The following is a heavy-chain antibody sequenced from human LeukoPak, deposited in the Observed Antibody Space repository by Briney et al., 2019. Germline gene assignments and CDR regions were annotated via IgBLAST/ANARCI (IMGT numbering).Heavy chain of an antibody. J-gene: IGHJ4*02. V-gene: IGHV3-30*02. CDR1: GLSFGSYG. D-gene: IGHD3-22*01. CDR2: VRFEGSNN. CDR3: AKDHNTYYYASSGYFDY. Sequence: RGPSLTLSRAPYGLSFGSYGTHSVRHDPGEWREWVSFVRFEGSNNNYTDSVKGRFTITRDNSKNTLYLQMNSLRAEDTAVYYCAKDHNTYYYASSGYFDYWGQGTLVTVSS.